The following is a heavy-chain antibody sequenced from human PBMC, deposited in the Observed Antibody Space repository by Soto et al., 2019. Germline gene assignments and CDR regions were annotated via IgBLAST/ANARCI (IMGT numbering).Heavy chain of an antibody. CDR3: ARGIYRAIVVVPAAPY. D-gene: IGHD2-2*01. V-gene: IGHV3-30-3*01. J-gene: IGHJ4*02. CDR1: GFTFSSYA. CDR2: ISYDGSNK. Sequence: QVQLVESGGGVVQPGRSLRLSCAASGFTFSSYAMHWVRQAPGKGLEWVAVISYDGSNKYYADSVKGRFTISRDNSKNTLYLQMNSLRDEDTAVYYCARGIYRAIVVVPAAPYWGQGTLVTVSS.